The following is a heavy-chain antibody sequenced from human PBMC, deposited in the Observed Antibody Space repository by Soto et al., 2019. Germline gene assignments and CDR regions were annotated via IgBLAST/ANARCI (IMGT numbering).Heavy chain of an antibody. J-gene: IGHJ6*02. Sequence: RGESLKISCKGSGYSFTSYWISWVRQMPGKGLEWMGRIDPSDSYTNYSPSFQGHVTISADKSISTAYLQWSSLKASATAMYYCARRYCSSTSCPPGGGYYYGMDVWGQGTTVTVSS. CDR2: IDPSDSYT. CDR3: ARRYCSSTSCPPGGGYYYGMDV. D-gene: IGHD2-2*01. CDR1: GYSFTSYW. V-gene: IGHV5-10-1*01.